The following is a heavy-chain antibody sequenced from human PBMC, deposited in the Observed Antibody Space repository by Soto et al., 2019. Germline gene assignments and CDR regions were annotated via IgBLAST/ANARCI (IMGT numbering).Heavy chain of an antibody. V-gene: IGHV3-23*01. J-gene: IGHJ4*02. Sequence: VQLLESGGGLVQPGGSLRLSCAASGFTFSSYAMGWVRQAPGKGLGWVSGIDGSGGDKSLADSVKGRFTISRANSKTMLYLHMYGLRAEDTARYYCAKEIVAAAYAETSPFDLWGQGTLVTVSS. D-gene: IGHD2-15*01. CDR1: GFTFSSYA. CDR3: AKEIVAAAYAETSPFDL. CDR2: IDGSGGDK.